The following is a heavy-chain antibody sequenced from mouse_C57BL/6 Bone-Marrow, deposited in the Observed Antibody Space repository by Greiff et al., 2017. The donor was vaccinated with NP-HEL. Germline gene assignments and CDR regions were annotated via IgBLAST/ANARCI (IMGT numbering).Heavy chain of an antibody. CDR1: GYTFTDYE. Sequence: QVQLQQSGAELVRPGASVTLSCKASGYTFTDYEMHWVKQTPVHGLEWIGAIDPETGGTAYNQKFKGKAILTVDKSSSTAYMELRSLTSEDSAVYYCTSTYYTHGYWGQGTTLAVSS. CDR3: TSTYYTHGY. V-gene: IGHV1-15*01. J-gene: IGHJ2*01. D-gene: IGHD2-12*01. CDR2: IDPETGGT.